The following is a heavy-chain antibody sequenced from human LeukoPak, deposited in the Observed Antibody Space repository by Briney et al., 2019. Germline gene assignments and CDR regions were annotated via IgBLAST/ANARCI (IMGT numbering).Heavy chain of an antibody. CDR2: IDSSSEYT. CDR3: AREGGLGAAAA. Sequence: PGGSLRLSCAASGFTFSSYSMNWVRQAPGKGLEWVSSIDSSSEYTYYADSVKGRFTISRDNAKNSLYLQMNSLRAEDTAVYLCAREGGLGAAAAWGQGTLVTVSS. V-gene: IGHV3-21*01. D-gene: IGHD6-13*01. J-gene: IGHJ4*02. CDR1: GFTFSSYS.